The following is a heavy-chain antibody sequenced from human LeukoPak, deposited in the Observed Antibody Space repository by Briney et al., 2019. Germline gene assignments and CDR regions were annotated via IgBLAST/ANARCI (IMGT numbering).Heavy chain of an antibody. CDR1: GYTFTGYY. Sequence: ASVKVSCKASGYTFTGYYMHWVRQAPGQGLEWMGWINPNSGGTNYAQKFQGRVTMTRDTSISTAYMELSRLRSDDTAVYYCARGNWNDVAYYYYYMDVWGQGTTVTVSS. J-gene: IGHJ6*03. D-gene: IGHD1-1*01. CDR2: INPNSGGT. V-gene: IGHV1-2*02. CDR3: ARGNWNDVAYYYYYMDV.